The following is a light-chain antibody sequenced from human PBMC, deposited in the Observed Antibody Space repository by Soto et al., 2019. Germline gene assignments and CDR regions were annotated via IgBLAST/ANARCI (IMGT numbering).Light chain of an antibody. Sequence: EIVMTQSPGTLSVSPGERATLSCMASQSVRSNLAWYQQKPGQAPRLLIYGASTRATGIPAGLSGSGSGTEFTLTISSLQPEDFAVYYCQQYSNWPLTFGGGTKVDIK. J-gene: IGKJ4*01. CDR2: GAS. V-gene: IGKV3-15*01. CDR3: QQYSNWPLT. CDR1: QSVRSN.